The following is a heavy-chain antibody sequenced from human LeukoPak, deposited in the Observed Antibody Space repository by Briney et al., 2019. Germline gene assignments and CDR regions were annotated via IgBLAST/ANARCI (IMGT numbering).Heavy chain of an antibody. V-gene: IGHV4-38-2*02. CDR3: ARVDYYGYWFDP. Sequence: SETLSLTCTVSGYSISSGYYWGWIRQPPGKGLEWIGSIYHSGSTYYNPSLKSRVTISVDTSKNQFSLKLSSVTAADTAVYYCARVDYYGYWFDPWGQGTLVTVSS. J-gene: IGHJ5*02. CDR2: IYHSGST. D-gene: IGHD3-10*01. CDR1: GYSISSGYY.